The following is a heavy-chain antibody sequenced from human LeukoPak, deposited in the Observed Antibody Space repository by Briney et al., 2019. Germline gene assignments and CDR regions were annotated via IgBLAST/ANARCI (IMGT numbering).Heavy chain of an antibody. V-gene: IGHV4-34*01. J-gene: IGHJ4*02. CDR1: GGSFSGYY. CDR3: ARATGYYSFDY. CDR2: INHSGST. Sequence: SETLSLTCAVYGGSFSGYYWSWIRQPPGKGLEWIGEINHSGSTNYNPSLKSRVTISVDTSKNQFSLKLSSVTAADTAVYYCARATGYYSFDYWGQGTLVTVSS. D-gene: IGHD3-9*01.